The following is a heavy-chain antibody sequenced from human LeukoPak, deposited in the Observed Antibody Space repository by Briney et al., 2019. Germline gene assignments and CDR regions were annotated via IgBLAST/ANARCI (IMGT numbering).Heavy chain of an antibody. D-gene: IGHD2-2*01. CDR1: GFTFRSYS. CDR3: AKDLGVIIVPYAIDYYGLDV. V-gene: IGHV3-30*18. Sequence: GGSLRLSCAASGFTFRSYSMNWVRQAPGKGLEWVAAVSYDESNKYYADSVKGRFTISRGNSKNTLFLQMNSLRAEDTAVYYCAKDLGVIIVPYAIDYYGLDVWGQGTKVTVSS. CDR2: VSYDESNK. J-gene: IGHJ6*02.